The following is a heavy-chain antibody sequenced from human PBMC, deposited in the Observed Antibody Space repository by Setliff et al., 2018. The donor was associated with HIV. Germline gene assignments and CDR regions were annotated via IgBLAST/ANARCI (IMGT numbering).Heavy chain of an antibody. Sequence: GASVKVSCKASGYTFTSCFMHWVRQAPGQGLEYMGIINPSDGTTDYTQKFQDRVTMTSDTSTSTVYMELRSLRSEDTAIYYCVKEYHTEVTDTRVANDFDYWGQGTLVTVSS. D-gene: IGHD4-4*01. J-gene: IGHJ4*02. CDR1: GYTFTSCF. CDR3: VKEYHTEVTDTRVANDFDY. CDR2: INPSDGTT. V-gene: IGHV1-46*01.